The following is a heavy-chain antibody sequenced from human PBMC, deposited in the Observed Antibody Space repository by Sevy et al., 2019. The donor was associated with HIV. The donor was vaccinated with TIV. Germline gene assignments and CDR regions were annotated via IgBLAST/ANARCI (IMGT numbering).Heavy chain of an antibody. CDR1: GGTFSNYI. J-gene: IGHJ6*02. Sequence: ASVKVSCKASGGTFSNYIISWVRQAPGQGLEWMGGLIPIFGTANYAQKFQGRVTISADGSTSSVYMELTSLRSEDTAVYYCAKDRRVGVPWGSGWDYYGMDVWGQGTTVTVSS. D-gene: IGHD6-19*01. CDR2: LIPIFGTA. V-gene: IGHV1-69*13. CDR3: AKDRRVGVPWGSGWDYYGMDV.